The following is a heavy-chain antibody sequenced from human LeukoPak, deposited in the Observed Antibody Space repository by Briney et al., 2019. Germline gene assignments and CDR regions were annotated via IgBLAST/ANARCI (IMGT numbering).Heavy chain of an antibody. J-gene: IGHJ5*02. Sequence: GGSLRLSCAASGFTFSSYGMHWVRQAPGKGLEWVAFIRYDGSNKYYADSVKGRFTISRDNSKNTLYLQMNSLRAEDTAVYYGAKDSRYYDFWSGYSPKNWFDPWGQGTLVTVSS. CDR1: GFTFSSYG. CDR2: IRYDGSNK. V-gene: IGHV3-30*02. CDR3: AKDSRYYDFWSGYSPKNWFDP. D-gene: IGHD3-3*01.